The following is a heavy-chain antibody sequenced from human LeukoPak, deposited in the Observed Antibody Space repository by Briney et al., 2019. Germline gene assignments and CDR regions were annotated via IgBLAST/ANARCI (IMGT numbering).Heavy chain of an antibody. J-gene: IGHJ4*02. CDR2: IDNSGST. V-gene: IGHV4-59*08. CDR3: ARYSSSTSCQGSFDY. CDR1: GGFISSYY. D-gene: IGHD2-2*01. Sequence: SDTQSLTYTVSGGFISSYYWSWIRHPPGRGLEWMGYIDNSGSTNYTASLKSRVTISVDTSKNQLSLKMSSVTAADTAVYYCARYSSSTSCQGSFDYWGQGTLVTVSS.